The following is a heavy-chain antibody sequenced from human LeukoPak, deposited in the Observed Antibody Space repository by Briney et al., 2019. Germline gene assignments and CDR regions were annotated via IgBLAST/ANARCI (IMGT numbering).Heavy chain of an antibody. J-gene: IGHJ4*02. V-gene: IGHV3-53*01. CDR2: IYSGGST. Sequence: GGSLRLSCAASGFTSRSYAMTWVRQAPGKGLEWVSVIYSGGSTYYADSVKGRFTISRDNSKNTLYLQMNSLRAEDTAVYYCARDRKDSHFDYWGQGTLVTVSS. CDR1: GFTSRSYA. D-gene: IGHD1-14*01. CDR3: ARDRKDSHFDY.